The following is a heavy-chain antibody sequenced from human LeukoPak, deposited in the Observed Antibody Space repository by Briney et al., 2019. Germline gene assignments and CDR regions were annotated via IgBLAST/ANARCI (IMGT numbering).Heavy chain of an antibody. D-gene: IGHD5-12*01. CDR1: GGSFSGYY. Sequence: SETLSLTCAVYGGSFSGYYWSWIRQPPGKGLEWIGEINHSGSTNYNPSLKGRVTISVDTSKNQFSLKLSSVTAADTAVYYCARRGYSGFLLDYWGQGTLVTVSS. CDR2: INHSGST. CDR3: ARRGYSGFLLDY. J-gene: IGHJ4*02. V-gene: IGHV4-34*01.